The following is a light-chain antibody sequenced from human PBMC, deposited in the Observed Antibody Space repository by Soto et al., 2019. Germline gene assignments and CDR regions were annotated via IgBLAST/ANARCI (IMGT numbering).Light chain of an antibody. CDR2: DAS. Sequence: DIQMTQSPSTLSASVGDRVTITCRASQSVRSWLAWYQQKPGKAPKFLIYDASSLESGVPSRFSGSGSGTEFTLTISSLPPDDFATYYCQQYDNYPLTFGGGTKVEI. CDR1: QSVRSW. CDR3: QQYDNYPLT. V-gene: IGKV1-5*01. J-gene: IGKJ4*01.